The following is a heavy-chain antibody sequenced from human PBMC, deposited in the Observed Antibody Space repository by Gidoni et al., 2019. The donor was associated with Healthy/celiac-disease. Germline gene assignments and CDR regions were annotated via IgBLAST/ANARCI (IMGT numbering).Heavy chain of an antibody. CDR2: IYHSGST. Sequence: QLQLQESGSVLVKPSQTLSLTCTVSGGPISSGGYSWSWIRQPPGKGLEWIGYIYHSGSTYYNPSLKSRVPISVDRSKNQFSLKLSSVTAADTAVYYCARGAGWNYPEYFQHWGQGTLVTVSS. J-gene: IGHJ1*01. CDR1: GGPISSGGYS. CDR3: ARGAGWNYPEYFQH. V-gene: IGHV4-30-2*01. D-gene: IGHD1-7*01.